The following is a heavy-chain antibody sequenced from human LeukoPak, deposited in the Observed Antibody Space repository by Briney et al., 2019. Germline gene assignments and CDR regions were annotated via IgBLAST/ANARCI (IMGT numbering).Heavy chain of an antibody. Sequence: GGSLRLSCAASGFTFDDYTMHWVRQAPGKGLEWVSLISWDGGSTYYADSVKGRFTISRDNSKNSLYLQMNSLRTEDTALYYCAKGIYSSGWYYMDVWGKGTTVTISS. V-gene: IGHV3-43*01. CDR2: ISWDGGST. CDR3: AKGIYSSGWYYMDV. J-gene: IGHJ6*03. D-gene: IGHD6-19*01. CDR1: GFTFDDYT.